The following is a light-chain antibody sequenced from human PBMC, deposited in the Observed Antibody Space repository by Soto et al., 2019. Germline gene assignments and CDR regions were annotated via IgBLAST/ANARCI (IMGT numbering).Light chain of an antibody. CDR3: QQYGSSLTWT. CDR1: QSVSSSY. V-gene: IGKV3-20*01. CDR2: GAS. J-gene: IGKJ1*01. Sequence: EIVLTQSPGTLSLSPGERVTLSCRASQSVSSSYLAWYQQKPGQAPRLLIYGASSRATGIPDRLSGSGSGTDFTLTISRLEPEDFAVYYCQQYGSSLTWTFGQGTKVEIK.